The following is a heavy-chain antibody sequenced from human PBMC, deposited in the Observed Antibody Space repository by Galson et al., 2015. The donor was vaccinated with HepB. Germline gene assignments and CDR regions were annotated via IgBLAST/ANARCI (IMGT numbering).Heavy chain of an antibody. CDR3: ARQPRIAIYAMDV. CDR1: GYTFSDYG. V-gene: IGHV1-18*01. Sequence: SVKVSCKASGYTFSDYGLNWVRQAPGQGLEWLGWISADNGDTNYPQKFQGRVTLATDTSTTPASMELRSLKSDDTAVYYCARQPRIAIYAMDVWGPGTTVLVSS. D-gene: IGHD3-9*01. J-gene: IGHJ6*02. CDR2: ISADNGDT.